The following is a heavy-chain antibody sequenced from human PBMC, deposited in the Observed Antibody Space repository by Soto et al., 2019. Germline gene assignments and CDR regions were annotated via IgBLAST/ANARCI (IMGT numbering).Heavy chain of an antibody. CDR3: GRYFYDSDGYYSVRY. CDR2: VRASGGNT. Sequence: EVQLLESGGGLVQPGGSLRLSCAASGFLFSNYAMTWVRQAPGEGLEWVSGVRASGGNTYYADSVKGRFTISRDNSKNTLYLQMNSLRAEDTAVYYCGRYFYDSDGYYSVRYWGQGTLVTVSS. D-gene: IGHD3-22*01. V-gene: IGHV3-23*01. J-gene: IGHJ4*02. CDR1: GFLFSNYA.